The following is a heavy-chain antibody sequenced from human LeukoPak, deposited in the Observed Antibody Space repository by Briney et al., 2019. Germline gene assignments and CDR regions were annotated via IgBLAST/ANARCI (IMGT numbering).Heavy chain of an antibody. CDR1: GGSISSYY. CDR2: IHTSGST. CDR3: ARAWQWLPLDS. V-gene: IGHV4-4*07. D-gene: IGHD6-19*01. Sequence: PSETLSPTCTVSGGSISSYYWSWIRQPAGKGLEWIGRIHTSGSTNYNPSLKSRVTMSVDTSKNQFSLKVTSVTAADAAVYYCARAWQWLPLDSWGQGTLVTVSS. J-gene: IGHJ4*02.